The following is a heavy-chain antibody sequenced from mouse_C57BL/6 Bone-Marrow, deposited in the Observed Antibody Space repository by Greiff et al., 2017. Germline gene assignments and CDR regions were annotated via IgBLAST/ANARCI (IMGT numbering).Heavy chain of an antibody. D-gene: IGHD2-3*01. J-gene: IGHJ4*01. CDR2: IHPNSGST. CDR3: ARNRWLLRYYAMDY. Sequence: QVQLQQPGAELVKPGASVKLSCKASGYTFTSYWMHWVKQRPGQGLAWIGMIHPNSGSTNYNEKFKSKATLTVDKSSSTAYMQLSSLTSEDSAVYYCARNRWLLRYYAMDYWGQGTSVTVSS. V-gene: IGHV1-64*01. CDR1: GYTFTSYW.